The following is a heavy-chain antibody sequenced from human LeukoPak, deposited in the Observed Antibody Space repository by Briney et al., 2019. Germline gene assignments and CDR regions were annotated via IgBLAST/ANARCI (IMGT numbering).Heavy chain of an antibody. CDR2: IYSGGST. Sequence: GGSLRLSCAASGFTVSSNYMSWVRQAPGKGLEWVSVIYSGGSTYYADSVKGRFTISRDNYKNTLYLQMNSLRAEDTAVYYCARTPPMIVAYMDVWGKGTTVTVSS. CDR3: ARTPPMIVAYMDV. J-gene: IGHJ6*03. D-gene: IGHD3-22*01. CDR1: GFTVSSNY. V-gene: IGHV3-53*01.